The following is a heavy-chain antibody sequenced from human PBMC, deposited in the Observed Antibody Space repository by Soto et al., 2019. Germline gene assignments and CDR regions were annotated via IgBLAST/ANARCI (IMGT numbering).Heavy chain of an antibody. Sequence: XPVKVSCKASGYPFTSYGISWVRQAPGQGLEWMGWISAYNGNTNYAQKLQCRVTMTTDTSTSTAYMELRSLRSDDTAVYYCARDKVVVVTAAISNYYYGMDVWGQGTTVTVSS. D-gene: IGHD2-2*01. CDR1: GYPFTSYG. V-gene: IGHV1-18*01. CDR2: ISAYNGNT. CDR3: ARDKVVVVTAAISNYYYGMDV. J-gene: IGHJ6*02.